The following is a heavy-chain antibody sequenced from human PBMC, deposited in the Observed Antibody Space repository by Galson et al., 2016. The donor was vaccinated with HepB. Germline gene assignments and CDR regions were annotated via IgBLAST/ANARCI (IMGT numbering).Heavy chain of an antibody. CDR3: AKSVLEYDILTGYYRRGADY. J-gene: IGHJ4*02. D-gene: IGHD3-9*01. Sequence: SLRLSCAASGFTFSSYAMSWVRQAPGKGLEWVSSSGSGGPTYYADSVKGRFTISRDNSKNTLFLQMHSLRADDTAVYYCAKSVLEYDILTGYYRRGADYWGQGTPVTGAS. CDR2: SGSGGPT. CDR1: GFTFSSYA. V-gene: IGHV3-23*01.